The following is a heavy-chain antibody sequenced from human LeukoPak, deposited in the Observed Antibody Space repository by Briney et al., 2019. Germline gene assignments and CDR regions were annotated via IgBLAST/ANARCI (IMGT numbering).Heavy chain of an antibody. J-gene: IGHJ4*02. CDR3: ARVSSGWYYFDY. D-gene: IGHD6-19*01. V-gene: IGHV3-7*01. CDR2: IKQDGSEK. CDR1: GFTFSNYW. Sequence: GGSLRLSCAASGFTFSNYWMSWVRQAPGKGLEWVANIKQDGSEKYYVDSVKGRFTISRDNAKNSLYLQMNSLRAEDTAVYYCARVSSGWYYFDYWGQGTLVTVSS.